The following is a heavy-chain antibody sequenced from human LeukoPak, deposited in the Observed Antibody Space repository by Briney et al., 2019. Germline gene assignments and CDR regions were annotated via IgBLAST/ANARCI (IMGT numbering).Heavy chain of an antibody. CDR2: VNNAYSA. CDR1: GFMFSHYA. D-gene: IGHD3-22*01. J-gene: IGHJ4*02. CDR3: AKPIDSNRYYSFVN. V-gene: IGHV3-23*01. Sequence: GGSLRLSCAASGFMFSHYAMTWVRQAPGKGLEWVSTVNNAYSAYYSDSVEGRFTISRDNSRNTLYLQMSSLRAEDTAVYYCAKPIDSNRYYSFVNWGQGTQVTVSS.